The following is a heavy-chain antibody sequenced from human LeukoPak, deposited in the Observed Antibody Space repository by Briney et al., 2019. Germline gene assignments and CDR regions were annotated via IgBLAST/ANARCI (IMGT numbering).Heavy chain of an antibody. CDR1: GGSISSYY. CDR2: IYYSGST. J-gene: IGHJ5*02. Sequence: SETLSLTCTVSGGSISSYYWSWIRQPPGKGLEWTGYIYYSGSTNYNPSLKSRVTLSMDTSKNQFSLRLSSVTAADTAVYYCARGGYYGSGNDFRFDPWGQGTLVTVSS. D-gene: IGHD3-10*01. V-gene: IGHV4-59*01. CDR3: ARGGYYGSGNDFRFDP.